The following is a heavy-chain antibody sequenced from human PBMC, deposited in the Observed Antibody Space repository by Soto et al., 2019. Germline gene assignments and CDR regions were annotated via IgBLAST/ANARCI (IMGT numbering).Heavy chain of an antibody. Sequence: QVQLVQSGAEVKKPGSSVKVSCKASGGTFSSYAISWVRQAPGQGLEWMGGIIPIFGTANYAQKFQGRVTITADESTSTAYMELSSLRSEDTSVYYCARINFPYDRSGYYNRGDYWGQGTLVTVSS. CDR2: IIPIFGTA. CDR3: ARINFPYDRSGYYNRGDY. D-gene: IGHD3-22*01. CDR1: GGTFSSYA. V-gene: IGHV1-69*01. J-gene: IGHJ4*02.